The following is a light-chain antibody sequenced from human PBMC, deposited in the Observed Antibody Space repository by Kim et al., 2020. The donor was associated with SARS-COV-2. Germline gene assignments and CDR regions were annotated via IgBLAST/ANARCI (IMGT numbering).Light chain of an antibody. CDR3: QQYGSSPYT. J-gene: IGKJ2*01. Sequence: LSPGGRATLSCRASQSVSSNYFAWYQQKPGQAPRLLVYGASTRPAGIPDRFTGSGSGTDFTLTINRLEPEDFAVYYCQQYGSSPYTFGQGTKLEIK. V-gene: IGKV3-20*01. CDR1: QSVSSNY. CDR2: GAS.